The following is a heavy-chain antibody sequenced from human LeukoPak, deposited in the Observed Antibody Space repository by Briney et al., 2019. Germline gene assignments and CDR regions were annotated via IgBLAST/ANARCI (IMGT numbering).Heavy chain of an antibody. CDR3: ARGVRTPGPDIVGAEFDI. D-gene: IGHD1-26*01. J-gene: IGHJ3*02. Sequence: PSQTLSLTCTVSGGSISSGDYYWSWIRQPPGKGLEWIGYIYYSGSTYYNPSLKSRVTISVDTSKNQFSLKLSSVTAADTAVYYCARGVRTPGPDIVGAEFDIWGQGTMVTVSS. CDR2: IYYSGST. V-gene: IGHV4-30-4*01. CDR1: GGSISSGDYY.